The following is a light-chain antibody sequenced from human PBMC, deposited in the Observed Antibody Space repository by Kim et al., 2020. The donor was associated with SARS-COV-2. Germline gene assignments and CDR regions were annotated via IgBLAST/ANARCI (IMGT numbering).Light chain of an antibody. CDR2: YVS. J-gene: IGKJ2*01. Sequence: EIVLTQSPDLQSVTPKEKVTITCRASQSIGSNLHWYQQKPDQSPRLLIGYVSQSFSGVPSRFSGSGSGTDFTLTINSLEAEDAATYYCHHSSSLPNTFGQGTKLEI. V-gene: IGKV6-21*01. CDR3: HHSSSLPNT. CDR1: QSIGSN.